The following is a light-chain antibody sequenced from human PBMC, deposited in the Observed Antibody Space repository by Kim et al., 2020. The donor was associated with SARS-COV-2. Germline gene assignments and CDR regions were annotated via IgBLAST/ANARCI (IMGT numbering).Light chain of an antibody. CDR2: QDS. J-gene: IGLJ3*02. CDR3: QAWDSSTEWV. CDR1: KLGDKY. Sequence: SPGQTASITCSGDKLGDKYACWYQQKPGQSPVLVIYQDSKRPSGIPERFSGSNSGNTATLTIGGTQAMDEADYYCQAWDSSTEWVFGGGTQLTVL. V-gene: IGLV3-1*01.